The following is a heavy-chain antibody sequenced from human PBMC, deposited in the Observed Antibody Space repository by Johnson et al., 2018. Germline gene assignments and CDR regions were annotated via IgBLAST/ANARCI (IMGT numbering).Heavy chain of an antibody. CDR1: GGSFSGYY. D-gene: IGHD6-19*01. CDR2: INHSGST. J-gene: IGHJ1*01. Sequence: QVQLQQWGAGLLKPSETLSLTCAVYGGSFSGYYWSWIRQPPGKGLEWIGEINHSGSTNYNPSLKSRITISVETSKNQFSLKLSSVTAADTAVDYCARITPAAGNVGYFQHWGQGTLVTVSS. CDR3: ARITPAAGNVGYFQH. V-gene: IGHV4-34*01.